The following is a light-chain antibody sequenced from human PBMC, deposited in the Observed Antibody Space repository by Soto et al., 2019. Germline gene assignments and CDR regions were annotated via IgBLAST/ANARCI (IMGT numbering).Light chain of an antibody. Sequence: EIVMTQSPAILSVSPGERATLSCRASQNVNNRLAWYQQKAGQPPRLLIYGASTRATGIPARFSGSGSGTDFTLTISSLQSEDFAVYYCQHFNSWPLLFGQGTKVEIK. CDR1: QNVNNR. CDR2: GAS. J-gene: IGKJ1*01. V-gene: IGKV3-15*01. CDR3: QHFNSWPLL.